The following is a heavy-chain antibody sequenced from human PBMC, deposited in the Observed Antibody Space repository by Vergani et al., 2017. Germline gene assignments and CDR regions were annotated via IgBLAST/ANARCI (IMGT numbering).Heavy chain of an antibody. J-gene: IGHJ4*02. CDR2: NYSTGST. CDR3: ARLGGYDEGDAFRIGYFDS. D-gene: IGHD3-22*01. CDR1: GDSISSGVYY. V-gene: IGHV4-31*03. Sequence: QVQLQESGPGLVKPSQTLSLTCSVSGDSISSGVYYWNWIRQPPGKGLEWIGYNYSTGSTHHNPSLRRRINMSVDTSKNQFSLKLNSVTAADTAMYYCARLGGYDEGDAFRIGYFDSWGPGSLVTDSS.